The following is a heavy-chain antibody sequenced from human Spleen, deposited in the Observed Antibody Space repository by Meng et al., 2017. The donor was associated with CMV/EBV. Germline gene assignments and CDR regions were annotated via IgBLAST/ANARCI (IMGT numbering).Heavy chain of an antibody. CDR1: GFTFSTYA. D-gene: IGHD3-10*01. V-gene: IGHV3-23*01. CDR3: AKVFILGTYGHFAY. Sequence: CAASGFTFSTYAMSWVRQAPGKGLEWVSAISDNGGGTYYADSVKGRFTISRDNSKNTLYLQMNSLRAEDTALYYCAKVFILGTYGHFAYWGQGALVTSPQ. J-gene: IGHJ4*02. CDR2: ISDNGGGT.